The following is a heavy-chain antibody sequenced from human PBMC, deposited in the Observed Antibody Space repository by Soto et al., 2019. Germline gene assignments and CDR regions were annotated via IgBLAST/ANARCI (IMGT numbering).Heavy chain of an antibody. Sequence: EVQLVESGGDLVQPGGSLRLSCAASGFTFSNHWMHWVRQAPGKGLMLVSRINPDGSRTTYADSVKGRFAISRDNAKNTGYLQMHSLRAEDATVYYCTRVNLGSYDWVDPWGQGTLVTVSS. V-gene: IGHV3-74*01. CDR3: TRVNLGSYDWVDP. J-gene: IGHJ5*02. CDR2: INPDGSRT. D-gene: IGHD3-16*01. CDR1: GFTFSNHW.